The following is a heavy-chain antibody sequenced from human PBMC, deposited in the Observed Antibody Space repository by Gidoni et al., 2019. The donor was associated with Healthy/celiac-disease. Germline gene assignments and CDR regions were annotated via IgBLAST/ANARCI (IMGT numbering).Heavy chain of an antibody. CDR3: ARGGDIVVVPAASPNDAFDI. D-gene: IGHD2-2*01. Sequence: EVQLVESGGGLVQSGGSLRLSCAASGFTFSDHYLDWVRQAPGKGLEWVGRTRNKANSYTTEYAASVKGRFTISRDDSKNSLYLQMNSLKTEDTAVYYCARGGDIVVVPAASPNDAFDIWGQGTMVTVSS. J-gene: IGHJ3*02. V-gene: IGHV3-72*01. CDR1: GFTFSDHY. CDR2: TRNKANSYTT.